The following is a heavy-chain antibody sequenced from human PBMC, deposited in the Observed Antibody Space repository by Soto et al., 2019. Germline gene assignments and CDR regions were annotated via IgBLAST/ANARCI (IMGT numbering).Heavy chain of an antibody. CDR3: AKVSYSSSSPVDY. V-gene: IGHV3-23*01. CDR1: GFTFSSYA. J-gene: IGHJ4*02. D-gene: IGHD6-6*01. Sequence: EVQLLESGGGLVQPGGSLRLSCAASGFTFSSYAMSWVRQAPGKGLEWVSAISGSGGSTYYADSVKGRFTISRDKSKKRLYLQMNSLRAEDTAVYYCAKVSYSSSSPVDYWGQGALVTVSS. CDR2: ISGSGGST.